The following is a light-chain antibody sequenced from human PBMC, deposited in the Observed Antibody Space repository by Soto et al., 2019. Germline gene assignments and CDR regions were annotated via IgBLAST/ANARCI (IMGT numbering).Light chain of an antibody. V-gene: IGKV3-11*01. J-gene: IGKJ4*01. CDR3: QQRSNWPLT. Sequence: IGLTQYPATLSLSPGERATLSCRASQSVSSYLAWYQQKPGQPPRLLIYDASNRATGIPARFSGSGSGTDFTLTISSLEPEDFAVYYCQQRSNWPLTFGGGTKVDIK. CDR1: QSVSSY. CDR2: DAS.